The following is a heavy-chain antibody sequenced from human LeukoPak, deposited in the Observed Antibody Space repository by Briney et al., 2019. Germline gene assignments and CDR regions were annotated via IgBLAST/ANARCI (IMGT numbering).Heavy chain of an antibody. CDR1: GGSISSYY. D-gene: IGHD6-6*01. CDR2: IYYSGST. Sequence: SETLSLTCTVSGGSISSYYWSWIRQPPGKGLEWIGYIYYSGSTNYNPSLKSRVTISVDTSKNQFSLKLSSVTAADTAVYYCAGGGVGAGRYDYWGQGTLVTVSS. CDR3: AGGGVGAGRYDY. V-gene: IGHV4-59*01. J-gene: IGHJ4*02.